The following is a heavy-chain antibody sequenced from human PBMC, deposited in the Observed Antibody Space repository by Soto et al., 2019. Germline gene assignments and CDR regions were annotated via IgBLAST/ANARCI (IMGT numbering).Heavy chain of an antibody. CDR3: ARVFKDIVGLRFDP. J-gene: IGHJ5*02. CDR2: IYSGGST. Sequence: EVQLVESGGGLVQPGGSLRLSCAASGLTVSSNYMSWVRQAPGKGLEWVSVIYSGGSTYYADSVKGRFTISRNNSKNTLYLQMNSLRAEDTAVYYCARVFKDIVGLRFDPWGQGTLVTVSS. V-gene: IGHV3-53*04. D-gene: IGHD5-12*01. CDR1: GLTVSSNY.